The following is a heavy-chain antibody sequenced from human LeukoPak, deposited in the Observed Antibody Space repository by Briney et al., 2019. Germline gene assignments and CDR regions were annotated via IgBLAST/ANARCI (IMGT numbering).Heavy chain of an antibody. J-gene: IGHJ4*02. CDR2: INPNSGGT. D-gene: IGHD6-19*01. Sequence: ASVKVSCKASGYTFTGYYMHWVRQAPGQGLEWMGWINPNSGGTNYAQKFQGRVTMTRDTSISTAYMELSGLRSDDTAVYYCARDLDSSGWYGPIDYWGQGTLVTVSS. CDR1: GYTFTGYY. V-gene: IGHV1-2*02. CDR3: ARDLDSSGWYGPIDY.